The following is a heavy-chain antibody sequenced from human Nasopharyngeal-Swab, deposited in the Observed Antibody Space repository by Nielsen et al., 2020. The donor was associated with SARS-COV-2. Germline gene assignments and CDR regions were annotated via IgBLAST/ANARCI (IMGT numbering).Heavy chain of an antibody. Sequence: WIRQPPGKGLEWVSYISSSSSTIYYADSVKGRFTISRDNAKNSLYLQMNSLRAEDTAVYYCASDGYSLSYWGQGTPVTVSS. J-gene: IGHJ4*02. CDR3: ASDGYSLSY. CDR2: ISSSSSTI. V-gene: IGHV3-48*01. D-gene: IGHD4-11*01.